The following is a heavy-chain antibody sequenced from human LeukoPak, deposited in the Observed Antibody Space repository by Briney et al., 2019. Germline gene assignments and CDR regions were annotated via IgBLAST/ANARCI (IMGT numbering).Heavy chain of an antibody. V-gene: IGHV4-4*07. CDR2: IYSSGSA. J-gene: IGHJ4*02. CDR3: ARKDGDY. CDR1: GASISAFH. Sequence: SETLSLTCTVSGASISAFHWTWFRQPAGKGLEWIGLIYSSGSALFNPSLKSRVAMSVDLTKNQLSLKLTSVTAADTAMYYCARKDGDYWGRGTLVTVSS.